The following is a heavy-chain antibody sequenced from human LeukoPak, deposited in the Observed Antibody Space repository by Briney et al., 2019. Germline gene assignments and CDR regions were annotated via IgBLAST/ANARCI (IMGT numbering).Heavy chain of an antibody. CDR1: GFTFSSYA. D-gene: IGHD4-17*01. Sequence: GGSLRLSCSASGFTFSSYAMHWVRQAPGKGLEYVSAISSNGGSTYYADSVKGRFTISRDNSKNTLYLQMSSLRAEDTAVYYCVKDLLKGGDYVGYYYYYYGMDVWGKGTTVTVSS. V-gene: IGHV3-64D*06. J-gene: IGHJ6*04. CDR3: VKDLLKGGDYVGYYYYYYGMDV. CDR2: ISSNGGST.